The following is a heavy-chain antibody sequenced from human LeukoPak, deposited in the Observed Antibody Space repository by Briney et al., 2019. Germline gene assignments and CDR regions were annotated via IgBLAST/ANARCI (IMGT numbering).Heavy chain of an antibody. Sequence: GGSLRLSCAASGFTFSCCTFNWVRQAPGKGLEWVSSISSSSNYIYYADSVNGRFTISRDNDKNSLYLQMNSLRAEDTAVYYCARVTYDSSAYSHFDYWGQGTLVTVSS. CDR2: ISSSSNYI. D-gene: IGHD3-22*01. V-gene: IGHV3-21*01. CDR1: GFTFSCCT. J-gene: IGHJ4*02. CDR3: ARVTYDSSAYSHFDY.